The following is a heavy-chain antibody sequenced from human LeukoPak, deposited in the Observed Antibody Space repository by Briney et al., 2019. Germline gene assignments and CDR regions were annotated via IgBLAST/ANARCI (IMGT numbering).Heavy chain of an antibody. Sequence: GGSLRLSCAASGFIFSSYSMNWVRQAPGKGLEWVSYISSSSSTIYYADSVKGRFTISGDNAKNSLYLQMNSLRAEDTAVYYCARDRMCDIWGQGTMVTVSS. V-gene: IGHV3-48*01. CDR1: GFIFSSYS. CDR3: ARDRMCDI. J-gene: IGHJ3*02. CDR2: ISSSSSTI.